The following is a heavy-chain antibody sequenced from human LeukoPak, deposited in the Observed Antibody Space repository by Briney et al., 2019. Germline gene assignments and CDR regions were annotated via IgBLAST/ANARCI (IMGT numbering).Heavy chain of an antibody. CDR1: GGSISSSSYY. Sequence: SETLSLTCTVSGGSISSSSYYWGWIRQPPGKGLEWIGSIYYSGSTYYNPSLKSRVTISVDTSKNQFSLKLSSVTAADTAVYYCARTLNPVGAFYYYYYMDVWGKGTTVTVSS. CDR2: IYYSGST. J-gene: IGHJ6*03. D-gene: IGHD4-17*01. CDR3: ARTLNPVGAFYYYYYMDV. V-gene: IGHV4-39*01.